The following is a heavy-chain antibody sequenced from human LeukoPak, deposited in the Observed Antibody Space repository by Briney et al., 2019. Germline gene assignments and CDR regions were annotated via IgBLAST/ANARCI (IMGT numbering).Heavy chain of an antibody. J-gene: IGHJ4*02. CDR2: ISYDGSNK. CDR1: GFTFSSYG. CDR3: AKGAVEWELLPHYFDY. V-gene: IGHV3-30*18. D-gene: IGHD1-26*01. Sequence: GGSLRLSCAASGFTFSSYGMHWVRQAPGKGLEWVAVISYDGSNKYYADSVKGRFTISRDNSKNTLYLQMNSLRAEDTAVYYCAKGAVEWELLPHYFDYWGQGTLVTVSS.